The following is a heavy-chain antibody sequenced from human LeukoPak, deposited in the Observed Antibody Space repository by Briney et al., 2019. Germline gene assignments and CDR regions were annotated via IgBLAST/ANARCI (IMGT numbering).Heavy chain of an antibody. J-gene: IGHJ4*02. Sequence: PGGSLRLSCAASGFTFSNYWMHWVRQAPGKGLVWVSRINSDGINTSYADSVKGRFTISRDNAKNTLNLQMNSLRAEDTAVYYCSRAYDSGTYSSFDSWGQGTLVTVTS. CDR2: INSDGINT. CDR3: SRAYDSGTYSSFDS. CDR1: GFTFSNYW. V-gene: IGHV3-74*01. D-gene: IGHD3-10*01.